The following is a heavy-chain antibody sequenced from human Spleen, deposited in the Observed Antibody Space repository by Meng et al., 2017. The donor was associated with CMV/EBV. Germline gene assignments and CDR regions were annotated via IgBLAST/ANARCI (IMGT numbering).Heavy chain of an antibody. Sequence: SETLSLTCTVSGGSISSIIYYWGWVRQPPGKGLEWIGSMYYRGSTYYNPSLKSRVTISIASSKHQFSLTLSSVTAAATAVYYCASAGSGGFYTWGQGTLVTVSS. CDR3: ASAGSGGFYT. D-gene: IGHD2-15*01. V-gene: IGHV4-39*07. J-gene: IGHJ4*02. CDR1: GGSISSIIYY. CDR2: MYYRGST.